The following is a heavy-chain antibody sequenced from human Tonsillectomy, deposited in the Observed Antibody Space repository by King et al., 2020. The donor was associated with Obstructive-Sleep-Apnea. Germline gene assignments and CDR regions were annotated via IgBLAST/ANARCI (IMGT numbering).Heavy chain of an antibody. CDR1: GGSISSYY. Sequence: QLQESGPGLVKPSETLSLTCTVSGGSISSYYWSWIRQPPGKGLGWIGYIYYSGSTNYNPSLKSRVTISVDTSKNQFSLKLSSVTAADTAVYYCAREYSYGAFDIWGQGTMVTVSS. CDR2: IYYSGST. D-gene: IGHD5-18*01. CDR3: AREYSYGAFDI. V-gene: IGHV4-59*01. J-gene: IGHJ3*02.